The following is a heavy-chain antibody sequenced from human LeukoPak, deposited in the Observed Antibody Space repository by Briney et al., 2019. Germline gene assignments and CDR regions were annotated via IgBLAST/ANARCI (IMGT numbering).Heavy chain of an antibody. CDR1: GFTFHNYW. CDR3: ARGISGATTFDS. Sequence: GGSLRLSCAASGFTFHNYWMHWVRHGPGKGLVWVSRIKSDGSSTLYADSVKGRFTISRDNAKNTLYLQMNSLRAEDTAVYYCARGISGATTFDSWGQGTLVTVSS. V-gene: IGHV3-74*01. J-gene: IGHJ4*02. CDR2: IKSDGSST. D-gene: IGHD1-26*01.